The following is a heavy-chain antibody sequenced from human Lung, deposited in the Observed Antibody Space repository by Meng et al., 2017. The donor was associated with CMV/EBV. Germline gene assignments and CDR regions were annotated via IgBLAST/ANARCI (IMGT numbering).Heavy chain of an antibody. D-gene: IGHD3-22*01. J-gene: IGHJ4*02. CDR1: GGSISSSSYY. CDR3: ARQGSVYYYDSSGQSPDY. CDR2: IYYSGST. Sequence: GSLRLXCTVSGGSISSSSYYWGWIRRPPGKGLEWIGSIYYSGSTYYNPSLKSRDTISVDTSKNQFSLKLSSVTAADTAVYYCARQGSVYYYDSSGQSPDYWGQGTXVTVYS. V-gene: IGHV4-39*01.